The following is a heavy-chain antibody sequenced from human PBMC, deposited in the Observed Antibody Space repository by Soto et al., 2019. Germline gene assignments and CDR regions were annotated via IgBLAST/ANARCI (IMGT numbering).Heavy chain of an antibody. Sequence: PGESLKISCKGSGYSFTSYWIGWVRQMPGKGLEWMGIIYPGDSDTRYSPSFQGQVTISADKSISTAYLQWSSLKASDTAMYYCARHGTGYNKNRPFDYWGQGTLVTVSS. CDR1: GYSFTSYW. D-gene: IGHD1-1*01. J-gene: IGHJ4*02. CDR3: ARHGTGYNKNRPFDY. V-gene: IGHV5-51*01. CDR2: IYPGDSDT.